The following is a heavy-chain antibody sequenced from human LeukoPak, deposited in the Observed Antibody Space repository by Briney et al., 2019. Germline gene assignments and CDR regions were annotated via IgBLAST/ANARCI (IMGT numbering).Heavy chain of an antibody. D-gene: IGHD3-22*01. J-gene: IGHJ3*02. CDR1: GYTFTSYG. Sequence: ASVKVSCKASGYTFTSYGITWVRQAPGQGREWMGCISTYDGNTNYAQKLQGRVTMTTDTSTSTAYMELRSLRSDDTAVYYCASLKNYYDSSGYLVTDAFDIWGQGTMVTVSS. V-gene: IGHV1-18*01. CDR3: ASLKNYYDSSGYLVTDAFDI. CDR2: ISTYDGNT.